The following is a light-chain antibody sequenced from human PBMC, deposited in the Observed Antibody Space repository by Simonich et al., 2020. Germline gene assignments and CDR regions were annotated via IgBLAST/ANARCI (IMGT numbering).Light chain of an antibody. J-gene: IGKJ2*01. Sequence: EIVMTQSPDSLAVSRGERATINCKASQSILYSSNNKNYLAWYQQKPGQPPKLLIYWESTRESGVPDRFSGSGSGTDFTLTISSLQAEDVAVYYCQQYYSTPRTFGQGTKLEIK. CDR1: QSILYSSNNKNY. CDR3: QQYYSTPRT. CDR2: WES. V-gene: IGKV4-1*01.